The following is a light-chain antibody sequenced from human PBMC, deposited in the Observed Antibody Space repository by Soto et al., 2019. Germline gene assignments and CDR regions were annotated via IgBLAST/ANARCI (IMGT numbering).Light chain of an antibody. CDR3: QQRRNWPLT. CDR2: DAS. J-gene: IGKJ4*01. CDR1: QSVGSS. V-gene: IGKV3-11*01. Sequence: EIVLTQSPATLSLSPGERATLSGRASQSVGSSLAWYQQKPGQAPRLRIYDASNRATGIPARFRGSGSVPDFTLTISSLEPEDFAGYYCQQRRNWPLTFGGGTKVEIK.